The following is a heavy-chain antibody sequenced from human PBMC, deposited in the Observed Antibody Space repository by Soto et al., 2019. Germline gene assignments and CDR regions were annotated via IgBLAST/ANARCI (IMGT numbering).Heavy chain of an antibody. Sequence: GGSLRLSCAASGFTFSGYAMSWVRQAPGKGLEWVSAISGSGGSTYYADSVKGRFTISRDNSKNTLYLQMNSLRAEDTAVYYCAKGAVTRPYYYYGMDVWGQGTTVTVSS. CDR2: ISGSGGST. V-gene: IGHV3-23*01. CDR1: GFTFSGYA. CDR3: AKGAVTRPYYYYGMDV. D-gene: IGHD4-4*01. J-gene: IGHJ6*02.